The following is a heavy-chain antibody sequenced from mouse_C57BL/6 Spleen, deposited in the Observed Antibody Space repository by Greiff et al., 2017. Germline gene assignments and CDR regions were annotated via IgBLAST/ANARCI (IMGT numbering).Heavy chain of an antibody. D-gene: IGHD1-1*01. CDR3: ARRDSPITTVVAHFDY. V-gene: IGHV1-81*01. J-gene: IGHJ2*01. CDR2: IYPRSGNT. Sequence: VKLQESGAELARPGASVKLSCKASGYTFTSYGISWVKQRTGQGLEWIGEIYPRSGNTYYNEKFKGKATLTADKSSSTAYMELRSLTSEDSAVYFCARRDSPITTVVAHFDYWGQGTTLTVSS. CDR1: GYTFTSYG.